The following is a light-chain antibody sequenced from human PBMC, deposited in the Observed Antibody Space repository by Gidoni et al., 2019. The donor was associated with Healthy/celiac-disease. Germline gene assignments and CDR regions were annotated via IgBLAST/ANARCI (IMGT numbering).Light chain of an antibody. CDR3: QQYDNLPRT. CDR2: DAS. CDR1: QDISNY. V-gene: IGKV1-33*01. J-gene: IGKJ4*01. Sequence: DIQMTQSPSYLSASVGDRVTITCQASQDISNYLNWYQQKPGKAPKLLIYDASNLETGVPSRFSGSGSGTDFTFTISSLQPEDIATYYCQQYDNLPRTFXGXTKVEIK.